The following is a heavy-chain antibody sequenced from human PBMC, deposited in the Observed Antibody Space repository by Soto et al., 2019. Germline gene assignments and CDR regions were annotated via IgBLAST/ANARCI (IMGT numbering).Heavy chain of an antibody. Sequence: SETLSLTCTVSGDSISGSNIRYYWGWIRQTPAQGLEWIGSVYYGGNTYYSPSLESRVTISVDTSKNQLSLRLSSVIAADTALFYCVRQGYYYDRSGPYYFDSWGQGIPVTVSS. CDR3: VRQGYYYDRSGPYYFDS. CDR1: GDSISGSNIRYY. V-gene: IGHV4-39*01. J-gene: IGHJ4*02. CDR2: VYYGGNT. D-gene: IGHD3-22*01.